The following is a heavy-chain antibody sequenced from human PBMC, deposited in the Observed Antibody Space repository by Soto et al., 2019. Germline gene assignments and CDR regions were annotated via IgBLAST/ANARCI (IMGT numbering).Heavy chain of an antibody. CDR1: GYSFTGYY. J-gene: IGHJ6*02. D-gene: IGHD3-10*01. V-gene: IGHV1-2*02. CDR2: INPDSGAT. Sequence: ASVKVSCKASGYSFTGYYIHWVRQAPGQGLEWMGWINPDSGATNYAQNFQGRVTLTSDTSISTASMDLTSLTSDDTAVYYCATNELLWFGELRNHYGMDVWGQGTTVTVSS. CDR3: ATNELLWFGELRNHYGMDV.